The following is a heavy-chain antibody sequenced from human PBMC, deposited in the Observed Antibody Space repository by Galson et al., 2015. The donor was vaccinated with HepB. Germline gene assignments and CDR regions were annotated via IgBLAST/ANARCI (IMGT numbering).Heavy chain of an antibody. CDR3: ARDRRGFYYDSSGEGDY. V-gene: IGHV3-11*01. CDR1: GFTFSDYY. J-gene: IGHJ4*02. Sequence: SLRLSCAASGFTFSDYYMSWIRQAPGKGLEWVSYISSSGSTIYYADSVKGRFTISMDNAKNSLYLQMNSLRAEDTAVYYCARDRRGFYYDSSGEGDYWGQGTLVTVSS. CDR2: ISSSGSTI. D-gene: IGHD3-22*01.